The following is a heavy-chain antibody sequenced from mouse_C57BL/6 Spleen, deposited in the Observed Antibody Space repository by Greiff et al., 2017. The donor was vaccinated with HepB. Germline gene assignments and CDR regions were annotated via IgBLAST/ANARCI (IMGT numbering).Heavy chain of an antibody. CDR2: INPSSGYT. V-gene: IGHV1-4*01. CDR3: ARASKGGAMDY. CDR1: GYTFTSYT. D-gene: IGHD2-5*01. J-gene: IGHJ4*01. Sequence: QVQLQQSGAELARPGASVKMSCKASGYTFTSYTMHWVKQRPGQGLEWIGYINPSSGYTKYNQKFKDKATLTADKSSSTAYMQLSSLTSEDSAVYYCARASKGGAMDYWGQGTSVTVSS.